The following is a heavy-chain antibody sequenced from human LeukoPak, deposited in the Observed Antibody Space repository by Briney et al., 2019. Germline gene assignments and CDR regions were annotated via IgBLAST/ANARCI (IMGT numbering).Heavy chain of an antibody. CDR3: ARGPYYYYGMDV. V-gene: IGHV3-13*01. J-gene: IGHJ6*02. Sequence: GGSLRLSCAASGFTFSSYDMHWVRHATGKGLEWVSAIGTAGDTYYPGSVKGRFTISRENAKNSLYLQMNSLRAGDTAVYYCARGPYYYYGMDVWGQGTTVTVSS. CDR2: IGTAGDT. CDR1: GFTFSSYD.